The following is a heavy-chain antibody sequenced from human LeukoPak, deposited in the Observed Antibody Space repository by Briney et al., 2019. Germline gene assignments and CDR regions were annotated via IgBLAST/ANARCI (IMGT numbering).Heavy chain of an antibody. D-gene: IGHD4-17*01. V-gene: IGHV1-18*01. CDR3: ARVPDYGDYVGAFDI. Sequence: ASVTVSCKASGYTFTSYGISWVRQAPGQGLEWMGWISAYNGNTNYAQKLQGRVTMTTDTSTSTAYMELRSLRSDDTAVYYCARVPDYGDYVGAFDIWGQGTMVTVSS. CDR1: GYTFTSYG. CDR2: ISAYNGNT. J-gene: IGHJ3*02.